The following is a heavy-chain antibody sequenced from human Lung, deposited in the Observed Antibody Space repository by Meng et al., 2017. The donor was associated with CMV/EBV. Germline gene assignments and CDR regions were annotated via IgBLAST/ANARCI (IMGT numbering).Heavy chain of an antibody. V-gene: IGHV3-23*01. Sequence: GGSLRLXXAASGFTFRSYAISWVRQAPGKGLEWVSDISASGGRTSYADSVKGRFTISRDNSKNTLYLQMNSLRAEDTAVYYCVNDVGGWSRFYLDYWGQGTLVTVSS. CDR3: VNDVGGWSRFYLDY. J-gene: IGHJ4*02. CDR1: GFTFRSYA. CDR2: ISASGGRT. D-gene: IGHD6-19*01.